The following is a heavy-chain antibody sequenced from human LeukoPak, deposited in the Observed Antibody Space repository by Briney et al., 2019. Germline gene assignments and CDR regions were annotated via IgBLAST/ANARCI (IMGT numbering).Heavy chain of an antibody. V-gene: IGHV3-11*01. J-gene: IGHJ4*02. CDR1: GFTFSDYY. D-gene: IGHD3-10*01. CDR2: ISSSGSTI. CDR3: AKDAGGTMVRGVITY. Sequence: GGSLRLSCAASGFTFSDYYMSWIRQAPGKGLEWVSYISSSGSTIYYADSVKGRFTISRDNSKNTLYLQMNSLRAEDTAVYYCAKDAGGTMVRGVITYWGQGTLVTVSS.